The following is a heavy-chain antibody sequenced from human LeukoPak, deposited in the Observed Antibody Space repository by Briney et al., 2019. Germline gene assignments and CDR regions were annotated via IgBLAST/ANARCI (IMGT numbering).Heavy chain of an antibody. V-gene: IGHV4-39*07. J-gene: IGHJ4*02. Sequence: PSETLSLTCTVSGGSISSSSYYWGWIRQPPGKGLEWIGSIYYSGSTYYNPSLKSRVTISVDTSKNQFSLKLSSVTAADTAVYYCAIAVLTGAGYWGQGTLVTVSS. D-gene: IGHD7-27*01. CDR1: GGSISSSSYY. CDR3: AIAVLTGAGY. CDR2: IYYSGST.